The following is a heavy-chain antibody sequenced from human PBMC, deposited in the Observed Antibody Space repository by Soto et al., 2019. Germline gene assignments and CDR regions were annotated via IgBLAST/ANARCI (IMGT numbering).Heavy chain of an antibody. D-gene: IGHD4-4*01. CDR3: ASPAGADYTFDY. J-gene: IGHJ4*02. CDR2: IYYRGST. Sequence: SETLSLTCAVSGGSITSSSYYWGWIRQAPGRGLEWIGTIYYRGSTYYNPSLESRVTISADTSKNQLSLNLRSVTAADTAVYYCASPAGADYTFDYWGQGILVTVSS. CDR1: GGSITSSSYY. V-gene: IGHV4-39*01.